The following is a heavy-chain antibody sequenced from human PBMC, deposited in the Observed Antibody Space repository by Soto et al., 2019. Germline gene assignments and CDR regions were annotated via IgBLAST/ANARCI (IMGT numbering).Heavy chain of an antibody. D-gene: IGHD3-10*01. Sequence: PSETLSLSCTVSGGSISSYYWSWIRQPPGKGLEWIGYIYYSGSTNYNPSLKSRVTISVYTSKNQFSLKLSSVTAADTAVYYCARAGSWIRDVFDIWGQGTMVTVSS. J-gene: IGHJ3*02. V-gene: IGHV4-59*01. CDR1: GGSISSYY. CDR2: IYYSGST. CDR3: ARAGSWIRDVFDI.